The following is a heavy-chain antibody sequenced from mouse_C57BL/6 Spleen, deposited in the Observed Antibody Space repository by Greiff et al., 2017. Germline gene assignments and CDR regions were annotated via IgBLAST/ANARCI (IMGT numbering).Heavy chain of an antibody. CDR3: ARGWDVDYAMDY. V-gene: IGHV1-42*01. CDR1: GYSFTGYY. D-gene: IGHD4-1*01. CDR2: INPSTGGT. Sequence: EVQLQQSGPELVKPGASVKISCQASGYSFTGYYMNWVKQSPEKSLEWIGEINPSTGGTTYNQKFKAKATLTVDKSSSTAYMQLKSLTSEDSAVYYCARGWDVDYAMDYWGQGTSVTVSS. J-gene: IGHJ4*01.